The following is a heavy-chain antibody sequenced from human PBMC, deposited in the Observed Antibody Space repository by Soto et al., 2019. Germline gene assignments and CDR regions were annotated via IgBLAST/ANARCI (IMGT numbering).Heavy chain of an antibody. Sequence: QVQLQESGPGLVKPSQTLSLTCTVSGGSISNDNYYWSWIRQHPGKGLEWIGYIKNSGSTYYNPSVKSRAPVSGASSKNQFSLRLTSVSAADPAVYYCARVMANYFDFWGQGTLVIVSS. CDR1: GGSISNDNYY. J-gene: IGHJ4*02. CDR2: IKNSGST. CDR3: ARVMANYFDF. V-gene: IGHV4-31*03.